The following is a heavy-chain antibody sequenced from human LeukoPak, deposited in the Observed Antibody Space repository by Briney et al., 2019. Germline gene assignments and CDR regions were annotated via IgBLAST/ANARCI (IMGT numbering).Heavy chain of an antibody. Sequence: ASVKVSCKASGYTFTGYYMHWVRQAPGQGLEWMGWINPNSGGTNYALKFQGRVTMTRDTSISTAYMELSRLRSDDTAVYYCARPPALYRGDAFDIWGQGTMVTVSS. CDR3: ARPPALYRGDAFDI. V-gene: IGHV1-2*02. CDR2: INPNSGGT. CDR1: GYTFTGYY. J-gene: IGHJ3*02. D-gene: IGHD2-15*01.